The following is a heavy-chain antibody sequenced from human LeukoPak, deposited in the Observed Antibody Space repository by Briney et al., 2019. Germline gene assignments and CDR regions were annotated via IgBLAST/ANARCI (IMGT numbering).Heavy chain of an antibody. V-gene: IGHV1-69*13. CDR3: ARGSWKRTFDY. D-gene: IGHD6-13*01. CDR2: IIPIFGTA. CDR1: GGTFISYA. Sequence: SVKVSCKASGGTFISYAISWVRQAPGQGLEWIGGIIPIFGTANYAQKFQGRVTITAVESTSTAYMELSSLRSEDTAVYYCARGSWKRTFDYWGQGTLVTVSS. J-gene: IGHJ4*02.